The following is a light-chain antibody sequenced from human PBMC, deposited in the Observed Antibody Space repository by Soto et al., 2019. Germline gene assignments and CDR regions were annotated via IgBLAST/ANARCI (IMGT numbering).Light chain of an antibody. CDR1: QGISNY. CDR3: QKYNSAPSIT. CDR2: AAS. Sequence: DIQMTQSPSSLSASVGDRVTITCRASQGISNYLAWYQQKPGKVPKLLIYAASTLQSGVPSRFSGNGSGTDFTLTISSLQPEDVATYYCQKYNSAPSITCGQGTRLEIK. V-gene: IGKV1-27*01. J-gene: IGKJ5*01.